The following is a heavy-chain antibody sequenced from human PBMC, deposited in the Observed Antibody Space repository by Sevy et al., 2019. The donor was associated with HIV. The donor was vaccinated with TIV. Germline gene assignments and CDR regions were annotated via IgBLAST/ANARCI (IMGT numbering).Heavy chain of an antibody. V-gene: IGHV3-72*01. J-gene: IGHJ4*02. Sequence: GGSLRLSCAASGFTFSDHYMDWVRQAPGKGLEWVGRIRNKANRYTKKYAAFVKGRFTISRDDSKNSLYLEMNSLKTEDTAVYYCARRATTGGFDYWGQGTLVTVSS. CDR2: IRNKANRYTK. CDR1: GFTFSDHY. CDR3: ARRATTGGFDY. D-gene: IGHD1-1*01.